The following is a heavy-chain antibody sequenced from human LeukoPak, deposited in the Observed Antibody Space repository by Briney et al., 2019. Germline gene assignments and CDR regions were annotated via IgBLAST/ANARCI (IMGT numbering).Heavy chain of an antibody. V-gene: IGHV4-59*08. D-gene: IGHD3-22*01. J-gene: IGHJ6*02. CDR1: GGSISSFY. Sequence: PETLSLTCTVSGGSISSFYWSWVRQPPGEGLGWVGYIYYSGGTTNNTSLKSRVTISVDTSKNQFSLKLSSVTDADTAVYYCARLWGYYDSSGYYTICYYYGMDVWGQGTTVTVSS. CDR2: IYYSGGT. CDR3: ARLWGYYDSSGYYTICYYYGMDV.